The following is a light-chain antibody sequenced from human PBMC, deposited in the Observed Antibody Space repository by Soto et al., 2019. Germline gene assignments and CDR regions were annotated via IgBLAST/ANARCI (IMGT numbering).Light chain of an antibody. Sequence: DIQMTQSPSSLSASVGDRVTITCRASQGIGNQLNWYQQKPGKAPRLLIYDASNFEAGDPSRFXXXXXXXXXXXXXXXLRPEDVATYYCQHYDSLPPVTFGGGTKVEIK. CDR1: QGIGNQ. CDR3: QHYDSLPPVT. CDR2: DAS. V-gene: IGKV1-33*01. J-gene: IGKJ4*01.